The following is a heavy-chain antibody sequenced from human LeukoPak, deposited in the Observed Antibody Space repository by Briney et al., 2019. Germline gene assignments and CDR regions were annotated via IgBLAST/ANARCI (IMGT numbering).Heavy chain of an antibody. V-gene: IGHV3-21*01. CDR2: ISSSSSYI. CDR3: ARAFFRLGELSLYRYNWFDP. CDR1: GFTFSSYS. J-gene: IGHJ5*02. Sequence: PGGSLRLSCAASGFTFSSYSMNWVRQAPGKGLEWVSSISSSSSYIYHADSVKGRFTISRDNAKNSLYLQMNSLRAEDTAVYYCARAFFRLGELSLYRYNWFDPWGQGTLVTVSS. D-gene: IGHD3-16*02.